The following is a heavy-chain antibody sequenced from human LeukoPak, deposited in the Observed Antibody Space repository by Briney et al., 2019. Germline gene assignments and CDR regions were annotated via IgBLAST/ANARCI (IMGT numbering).Heavy chain of an antibody. Sequence: GGSLRLSCAASGFTFSSHGMNWVRQAPGKGLEWVSGISPNGVITYYADSVKGRFTISRDNSKGTVYLQMNSLRPEDTAVYYCAKDDAWLQYGDWGRGTLVTVSS. J-gene: IGHJ4*02. CDR1: GFTFSSHG. V-gene: IGHV3-23*01. CDR3: AKDDAWLQYGD. CDR2: ISPNGVIT. D-gene: IGHD5-24*01.